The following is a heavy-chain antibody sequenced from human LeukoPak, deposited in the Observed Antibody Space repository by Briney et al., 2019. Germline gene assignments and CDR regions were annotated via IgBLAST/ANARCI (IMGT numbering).Heavy chain of an antibody. CDR3: ARENPTWVIGGFDY. CDR2: IWYDGSDK. J-gene: IGHJ4*02. Sequence: RGSLRLSCAASGFTFSSYGMHWVRQAPGKGLEWVAVIWYDGSDKYYADSVKGRFTISRDNSKNTLYLQMNSLRAEDTAVYYCARENPTWVIGGFDYWGRGTLVTVSS. V-gene: IGHV3-33*01. CDR1: GFTFSSYG. D-gene: IGHD2-21*01.